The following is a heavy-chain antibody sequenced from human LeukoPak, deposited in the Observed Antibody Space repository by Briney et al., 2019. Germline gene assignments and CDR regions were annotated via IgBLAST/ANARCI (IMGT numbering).Heavy chain of an antibody. V-gene: IGHV4-39*01. D-gene: IGHD4-17*01. CDR2: IYYSGST. CDR1: GGSISSSSYY. J-gene: IGHJ6*03. CDR3: ASENDYGDYEGPDYYYYMDV. Sequence: SETLSLTCTVSGGSISSSSYYWGWIRQPPGKGLEWIGSIYYSGSTYYYPSLKSRVTISVDTSKNQFSLKLSSVTAADTAVYYCASENDYGDYEGPDYYYYMDVWGKGTTVTISS.